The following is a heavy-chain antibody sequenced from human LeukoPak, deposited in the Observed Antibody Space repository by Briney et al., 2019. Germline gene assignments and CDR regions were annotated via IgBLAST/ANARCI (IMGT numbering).Heavy chain of an antibody. CDR1: GFTFDDYG. CDR2: ISWNSGSI. CDR3: AKDIGEDYYDSSGYFDY. V-gene: IGHV3-9*01. J-gene: IGHJ4*02. D-gene: IGHD3-22*01. Sequence: QSGGSLRLSCAASGFTFDDYGMHWVRQAPGKGLEWVSGISWNSGSIGYADSVKGRFTISRDNAKNSLYLQMNSLRAEDTALYYCAKDIGEDYYDSSGYFDYWGQGTLVTVSS.